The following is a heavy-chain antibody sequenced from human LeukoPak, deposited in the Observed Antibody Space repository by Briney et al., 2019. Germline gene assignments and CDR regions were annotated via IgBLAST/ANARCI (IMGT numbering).Heavy chain of an antibody. J-gene: IGHJ6*02. CDR2: INHSGST. D-gene: IGHD6-13*01. V-gene: IGHV4-34*01. Sequence: SETLSLTCAVYGGSFSGYYWSWIRQPPGKGLEWIGEINHSGSTNYNPSLKSRVTISVDTSKNQFSLKLSSVTAADTAVYYCARGRIAAALPRHYYYYGMDVWGQGTTVTVSS. CDR3: ARGRIAAALPRHYYYYGMDV. CDR1: GGSFSGYY.